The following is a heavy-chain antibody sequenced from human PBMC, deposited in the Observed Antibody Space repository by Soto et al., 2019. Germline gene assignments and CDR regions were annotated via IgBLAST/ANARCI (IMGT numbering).Heavy chain of an antibody. CDR1: GASISSYY. D-gene: IGHD2-15*01. V-gene: IGHV4-59*01. CDR3: AAAYDY. J-gene: IGHJ4*02. CDR2: MHYSGTT. Sequence: QVQLQESGPGLVKPAETLSLTCTVSGASISSYYWNWIRQPPGKGLEWIGNMHYSGTTKYNPSLKSRVTISVDTSKSQFSLKLSSVTAADTAVYYCAAAYDYWGQGTLVTVAS.